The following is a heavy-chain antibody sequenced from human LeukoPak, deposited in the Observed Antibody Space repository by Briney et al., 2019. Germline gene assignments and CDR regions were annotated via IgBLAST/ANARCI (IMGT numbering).Heavy chain of an antibody. J-gene: IGHJ4*02. CDR1: GGSISSYY. CDR2: IYSGGST. Sequence: SETLSLTCTVSGGSISSYYWSWIRQPAGKGLEWIGRIYSGGSTNYHPSLKNRVTMSVGSSNNQFSLKLSSVTAADTAVFYCARENTGSYREFDYWGQGTLVTVSS. CDR3: ARENTGSYREFDY. V-gene: IGHV4-4*07. D-gene: IGHD1-26*01.